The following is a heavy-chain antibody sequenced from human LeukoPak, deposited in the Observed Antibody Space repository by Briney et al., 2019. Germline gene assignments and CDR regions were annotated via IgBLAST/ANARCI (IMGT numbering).Heavy chain of an antibody. CDR2: IYSGGST. CDR1: GFTLSSYS. CDR3: ARDNDYSGWFDP. D-gene: IGHD4-11*01. V-gene: IGHV3-66*02. Sequence: GGSLRLSCAASGFTLSSYSMSWVRQAPGKGLEWVSVIYSGGSTYYADSVKGRFTISRDNSKNTLYLQMNSLRAEDTAVYYCARDNDYSGWFDPWGQGTLVTVSS. J-gene: IGHJ5*02.